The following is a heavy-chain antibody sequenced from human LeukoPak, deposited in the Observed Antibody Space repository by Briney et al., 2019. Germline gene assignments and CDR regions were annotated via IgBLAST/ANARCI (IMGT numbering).Heavy chain of an antibody. D-gene: IGHD3-3*01. CDR3: AIDYDFWSTVDYYYYGMDV. V-gene: IGHV3-74*01. Sequence: GGSLRLSCAASGFTFSSNWMHWVRQAPGKGLVWVSRINEDGSTTNYADSVKGRSTIFRDNSKNTLYLQMNSLRAEDTAVYYCAIDYDFWSTVDYYYYGMDVWGQGTTVTVSS. CDR2: INEDGSTT. J-gene: IGHJ6*02. CDR1: GFTFSSNW.